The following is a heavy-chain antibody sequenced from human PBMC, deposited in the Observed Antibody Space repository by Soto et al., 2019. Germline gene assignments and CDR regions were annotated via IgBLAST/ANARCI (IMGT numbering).Heavy chain of an antibody. J-gene: IGHJ4*02. D-gene: IGHD3-3*01. V-gene: IGHV1-18*01. CDR1: GYTFTSYG. CDR3: ARDRGPAYYDFWSGWYYFDY. CDR2: ISAYNGNT. Sequence: GASVKVSCKASGYTFTSYGISWVRQAPGQGLEWMGWISAYNGNTNYAQKLQGRVTMTTDTSTSTAYMELRSLRSDDTAVYYCARDRGPAYYDFWSGWYYFDYWGQGTLVTVSS.